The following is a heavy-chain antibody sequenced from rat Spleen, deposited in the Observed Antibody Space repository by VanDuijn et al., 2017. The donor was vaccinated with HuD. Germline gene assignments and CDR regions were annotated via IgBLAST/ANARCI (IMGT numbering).Heavy chain of an antibody. V-gene: IGHV2-1*01. D-gene: IGHD4-3*01. CDR1: GFSLSSSG. Sequence: QVQLKESGPGLVQPSQTLSLTCTVSGFSLSSSGVNWVRQPPGKGLEWIGTIRSGGGTDYTSTLKSRLSISRDASKSQVLLKMNSLQTEDTAMYFCVRSEGIIRGHFAYWGQGTLVTVSS. CDR3: VRSEGIIRGHFAY. J-gene: IGHJ3*01. CDR2: IRSGGGT.